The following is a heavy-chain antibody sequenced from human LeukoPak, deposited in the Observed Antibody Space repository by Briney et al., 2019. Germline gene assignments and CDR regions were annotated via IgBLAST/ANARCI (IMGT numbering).Heavy chain of an antibody. J-gene: IGHJ3*02. CDR2: ISSSSSPI. CDR1: GFTFSSYS. D-gene: IGHD2-2*01. V-gene: IGHV3-48*04. CDR3: ARSGYCTSTSCLNGRGAFDI. Sequence: GGSLSLSCAASGFTFSSYSMNWVRQAPGKGLEWVSYISSSSSPIYYADSVKGRFTISRDNAENSLYLQMNSLRAEDTAVYYCARSGYCTSTSCLNGRGAFDIWGQGTMVTVSS.